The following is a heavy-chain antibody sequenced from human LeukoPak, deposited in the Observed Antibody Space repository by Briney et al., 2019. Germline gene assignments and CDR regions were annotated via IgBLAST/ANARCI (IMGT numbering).Heavy chain of an antibody. Sequence: ASVKASCKASGYTFTSYAMNWVRQAPGQGLEWMGWINTNTGNPTYAQGFTGRFVFSLDTSVSTAYLQISSLKAEDTAVYYCASTSELRYFDWPLDYWGQGTLVTVSS. V-gene: IGHV7-4-1*02. J-gene: IGHJ4*02. D-gene: IGHD3-9*01. CDR2: INTNTGNP. CDR3: ASTSELRYFDWPLDY. CDR1: GYTFTSYA.